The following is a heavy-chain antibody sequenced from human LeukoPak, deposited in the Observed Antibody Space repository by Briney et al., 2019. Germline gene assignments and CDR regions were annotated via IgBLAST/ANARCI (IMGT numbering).Heavy chain of an antibody. J-gene: IGHJ4*02. D-gene: IGHD3-10*01. V-gene: IGHV4-34*01. Sequence: SETLSLTCAAYGGSFSGYYWSWIRQPPGKGLEWIGEINHSGSTNYNPSLKSRVTISVDTSKNQFSLKLSSVTAADTAVYYCARCPLWYGSGSYYTPSFDYWGQGTLVTVSS. CDR3: ARCPLWYGSGSYYTPSFDY. CDR1: GGSFSGYY. CDR2: INHSGST.